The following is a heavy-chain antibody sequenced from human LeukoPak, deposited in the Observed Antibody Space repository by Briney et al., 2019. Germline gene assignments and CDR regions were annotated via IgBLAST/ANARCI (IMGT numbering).Heavy chain of an antibody. CDR2: IKQDGSEK. Sequence: GGSLRLSCAASGFTFSDFIMNWVRQAPGKGLEWVANIKQDGSEKYYVDSMKGRFTISRDNAKNSLYLQMNSLTAEDTAVYYCAGGAQTYNWYFDLWGRGTLVTVSS. J-gene: IGHJ2*01. CDR3: AGGAQTYNWYFDL. D-gene: IGHD3-16*01. CDR1: GFTFSDFI. V-gene: IGHV3-7*01.